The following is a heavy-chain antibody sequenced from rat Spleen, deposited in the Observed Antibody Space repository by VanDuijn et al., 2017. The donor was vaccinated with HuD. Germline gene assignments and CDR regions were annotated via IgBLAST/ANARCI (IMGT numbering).Heavy chain of an antibody. V-gene: IGHV5-46*01. CDR3: ARHHYDGYYHGPVFGVMDA. J-gene: IGHJ4*01. CDR1: EFTFSSFP. Sequence: EVQLVESGGDLVQPGRSLKLSCAASEFTFSSFPMAWVRQPPKKGLEWVASTSSGGGGIYYLDSVKGRFSISRDNAKSTLYLQMDSLRSEDTASYYCARHHYDGYYHGPVFGVMDAWGQGASVTVSP. CDR2: TSSGGGGI. D-gene: IGHD1-12*03.